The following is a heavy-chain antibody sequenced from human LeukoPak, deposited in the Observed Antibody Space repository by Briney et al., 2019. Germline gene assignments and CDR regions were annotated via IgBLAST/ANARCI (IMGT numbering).Heavy chain of an antibody. J-gene: IGHJ6*03. D-gene: IGHD2-8*01. CDR2: IYYSGST. V-gene: IGHV4-59*01. Sequence: SETLSLTCTVSGGSISSYYWSWIRQPPGKGLEWIGYIYYSGSTNYNPSLKSRVTISVDTSKNQFSLKLSSVTAADTAVYYCAREYCTNGVCRPYYYYYMDVWGKGTTVTVSS. CDR1: GGSISSYY. CDR3: AREYCTNGVCRPYYYYYMDV.